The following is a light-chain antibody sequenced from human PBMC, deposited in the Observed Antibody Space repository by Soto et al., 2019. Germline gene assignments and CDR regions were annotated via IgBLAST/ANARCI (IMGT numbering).Light chain of an antibody. CDR1: QSLVHSDGNTY. Sequence: DVVMTQSPLSLSVTLGQPASISCRSSQSLVHSDGNTYLNWFQQRPGQSPRRLIYKVSYRDSGVPDRLGGSRSGSAFKLKISRVEAEDVGIYYCMQSRHRPPLSFGGGIKVEIK. CDR2: KVS. J-gene: IGKJ4*01. CDR3: MQSRHRPPLS. V-gene: IGKV2-30*02.